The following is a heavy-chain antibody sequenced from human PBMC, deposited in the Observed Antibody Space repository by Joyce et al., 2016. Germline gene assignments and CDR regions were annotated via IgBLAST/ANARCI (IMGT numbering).Heavy chain of an antibody. D-gene: IGHD3-16*01. V-gene: IGHV3-23*01. J-gene: IGHJ4*02. Sequence: EVQLLESGGGLVQPGGSLRLSCAASGFTFSNYGMSWVLQAPGKGLEWVSTITGSGSGTYYADSVKGRFTISRDNSKNTLDLQMSSLRGEDTAVYYCARGGMIRHRYFGYWGQGTLVTVSS. CDR1: GFTFSNYG. CDR3: ARGGMIRHRYFGY. CDR2: ITGSGSGT.